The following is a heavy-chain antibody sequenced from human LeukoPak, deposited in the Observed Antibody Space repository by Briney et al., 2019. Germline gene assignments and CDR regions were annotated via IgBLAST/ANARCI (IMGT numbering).Heavy chain of an antibody. D-gene: IGHD3-10*01. Sequence: PSETLSPTCAVSGYSISSGYYWGWIRQPPGKGLEWIGSIYHSGSTYYNPSLKSRVTISVDTSKNQFSLKLSSVTAADTAVYYCARPVRFGESNWFDPWGQGTLVTVSS. CDR2: IYHSGST. V-gene: IGHV4-38-2*01. CDR1: GYSISSGYY. CDR3: ARPVRFGESNWFDP. J-gene: IGHJ5*02.